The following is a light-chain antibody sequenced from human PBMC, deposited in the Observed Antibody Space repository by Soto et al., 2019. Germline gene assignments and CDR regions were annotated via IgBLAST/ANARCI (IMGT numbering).Light chain of an antibody. CDR2: DVN. Sequence: QSALTQPRSVSGSPGQSVTISCTGASSDVGGYNYVSWYQQHPGEAPKLMIYDVNKRPSGVPDRFSGSKSDNTASLTISGLQAEDEADYYGCSYAGTYSLYVFGPVTKLTVL. CDR3: CSYAGTYSLYV. CDR1: SSDVGGYNY. J-gene: IGLJ1*01. V-gene: IGLV2-11*01.